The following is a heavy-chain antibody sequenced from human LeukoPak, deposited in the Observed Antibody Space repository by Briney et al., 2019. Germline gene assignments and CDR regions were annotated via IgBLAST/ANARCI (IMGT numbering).Heavy chain of an antibody. D-gene: IGHD2-2*01. V-gene: IGHV1-58*02. J-gene: IGHJ4*02. CDR2: IVVGSGNT. Sequence: ASVKVSCKASGFTFTSSAMQWVRQARGQRLEWIGWIVVGSGNTNYAQKFQERVTITRDMSTSTAYMELSSLRSEDTAVYCCAAGPLGVVVPAVFTRWGQGTLVTVSS. CDR3: AAGPLGVVVPAVFTR. CDR1: GFTFTSSA.